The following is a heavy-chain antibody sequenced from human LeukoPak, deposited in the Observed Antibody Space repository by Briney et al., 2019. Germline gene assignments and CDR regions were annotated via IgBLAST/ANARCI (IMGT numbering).Heavy chain of an antibody. V-gene: IGHV4-39*07. D-gene: IGHD4-23*01. CDR3: ARVWGTVAKGPFDY. Sequence: SETLSLTCTVSGDSISSSNSYRGWIRQPPGKGLEWIGSLYYSGSSYYNPSLKSRVTISADTSKNQFSLKLSSVTAADTAVYYCARVWGTVAKGPFDYWGQGTLVTVSS. CDR2: LYYSGSS. CDR1: GDSISSSNSY. J-gene: IGHJ4*02.